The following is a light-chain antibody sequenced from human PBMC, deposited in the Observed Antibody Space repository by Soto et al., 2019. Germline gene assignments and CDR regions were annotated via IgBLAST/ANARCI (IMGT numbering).Light chain of an antibody. Sequence: EIVMTQSPATLSVSPGERATLSCRASQSVSSNLAWYQQKPGQAPRLLIYGASTRATGISARFSGSGSGKEFTLTISSLQSEDFAVYYCQQYNNGPPWTFGQGTKVEIK. CDR3: QQYNNGPPWT. CDR1: QSVSSN. J-gene: IGKJ1*01. V-gene: IGKV3-15*01. CDR2: GAS.